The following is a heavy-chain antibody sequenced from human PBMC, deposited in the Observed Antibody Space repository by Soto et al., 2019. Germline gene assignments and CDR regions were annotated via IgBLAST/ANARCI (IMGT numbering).Heavy chain of an antibody. V-gene: IGHV3-23*01. D-gene: IGHD3-22*01. CDR3: ARGGDSSGYYYGY. Sequence: EVQLLESGGGLVQPGGSLRLSCAASGFTFSSYAMSWVRQAPGKGLEWVSAISGSGGSTYYADSVKGRFTISRDNSKNTLYLQMNSLRDEDTAVYYCARGGDSSGYYYGYWGQGTLVTVSS. CDR2: ISGSGGST. CDR1: GFTFSSYA. J-gene: IGHJ4*02.